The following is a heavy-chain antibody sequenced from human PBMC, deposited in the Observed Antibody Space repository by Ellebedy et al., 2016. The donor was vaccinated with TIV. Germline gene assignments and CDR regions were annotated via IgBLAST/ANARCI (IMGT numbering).Heavy chain of an antibody. V-gene: IGHV3-11*01. J-gene: IGHJ4*02. CDR1: GFTFSDYY. CDR3: AKGEYFDWLLPSDY. Sequence: GESLKISXAASGFTFSDYYMSWIRQAPGKGLEWVSYISSSGSTIYYADSVKGRFTISRDNAKSSLYLQMNSLRAEDTAVYYCAKGEYFDWLLPSDYWGQGTLVTASS. CDR2: ISSSGSTI. D-gene: IGHD3-9*01.